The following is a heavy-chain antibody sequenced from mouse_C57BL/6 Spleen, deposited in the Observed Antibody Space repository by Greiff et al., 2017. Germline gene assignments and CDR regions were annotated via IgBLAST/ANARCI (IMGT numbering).Heavy chain of an antibody. V-gene: IGHV1-61*01. CDR3: ATHEDYFDY. CDR2: IYPSDSET. Sequence: QVQLQQPGAELVRPGSSVKLSCKASGYTFTSYWMDWVKQRPGQGLEWIGNIYPSDSETHYNQKFKDKATLTVDKSSSTAYMQLSSLTSEDSAVYYCATHEDYFDYWGQGTTLTVSS. CDR1: GYTFTSYW. J-gene: IGHJ2*01.